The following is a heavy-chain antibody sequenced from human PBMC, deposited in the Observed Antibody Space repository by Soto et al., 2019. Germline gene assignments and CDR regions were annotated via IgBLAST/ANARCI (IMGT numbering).Heavy chain of an antibody. J-gene: IGHJ3*02. Sequence: GESLKISCQASGYSFVTYWIGWVRQMPGKGLEWMGIIYPGNSETKYSPPFQGQVTFSVDKSNSTAYLQWSTLKASDTATYYCARHRSQWLSVGEHEGFDIWGLGARLTVS. CDR3: ARHRSQWLSVGEHEGFDI. V-gene: IGHV5-51*01. CDR2: IYPGNSET. D-gene: IGHD6-19*01. CDR1: GYSFVTYW.